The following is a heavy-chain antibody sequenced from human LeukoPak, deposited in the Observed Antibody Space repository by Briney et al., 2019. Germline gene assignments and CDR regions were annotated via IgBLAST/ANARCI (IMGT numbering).Heavy chain of an antibody. CDR1: AFTFSSYG. V-gene: IGHV3-74*01. Sequence: GGSLRLSCAASAFTFSSYGMHWVRQGPGKGLVWVSRINTDGSSTSNADSVKGRFTISRDNTKNTLYLQMNSLRAEDTAVYYCARDYLCAFDIWGQGTMVTVSS. D-gene: IGHD5-12*01. J-gene: IGHJ3*02. CDR2: INTDGSST. CDR3: ARDYLCAFDI.